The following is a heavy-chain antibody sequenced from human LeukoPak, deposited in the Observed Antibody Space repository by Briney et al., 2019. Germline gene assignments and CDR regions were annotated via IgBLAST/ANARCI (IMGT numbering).Heavy chain of an antibody. J-gene: IGHJ4*02. Sequence: PGGSLRLSCAVSGLTFSDYSMTWVRQAPGKGLVWVSRINSDGSTTTYADSVKGRFTISRDNAKNTLYLQMNTLTAEDTAVYYCARGVILGGYYLDYWGQGTLVTVSS. CDR2: INSDGSTT. CDR1: GLTFSDYS. V-gene: IGHV3-74*01. D-gene: IGHD2-15*01. CDR3: ARGVILGGYYLDY.